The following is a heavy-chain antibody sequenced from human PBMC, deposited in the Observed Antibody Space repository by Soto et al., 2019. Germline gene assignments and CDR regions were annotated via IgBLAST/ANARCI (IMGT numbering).Heavy chain of an antibody. D-gene: IGHD3-10*02. CDR2: IHYSGST. CDR3: ARSVFH. CDR1: GGSINSGGYY. V-gene: IGHV4-31*03. J-gene: IGHJ4*02. Sequence: QVQLQESGPGLVKPSQTLSLPCTVSGGSINSGGYYWNWIRQHPGKGLEWIGYIHYSGSTYYNPALKYRVTRSVDTSRNQFSLKLSSVTAADTAVYYCARSVFHWGQGTLVTVSS.